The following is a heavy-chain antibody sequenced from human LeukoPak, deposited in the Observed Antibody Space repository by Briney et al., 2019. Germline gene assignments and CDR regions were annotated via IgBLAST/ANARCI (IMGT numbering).Heavy chain of an antibody. Sequence: SVKVSCKASGGTFSSYAISWVRQAPGQGLEWMGGIIPIFGTANYAQKFQGRVTITTDESTSTAYMELSSLRSEDTAVYYCARVNTIFGGWGPFDYWGQGTLVTVSS. CDR1: GGTFSSYA. D-gene: IGHD3-3*01. CDR2: IIPIFGTA. V-gene: IGHV1-69*05. CDR3: ARVNTIFGGWGPFDY. J-gene: IGHJ4*02.